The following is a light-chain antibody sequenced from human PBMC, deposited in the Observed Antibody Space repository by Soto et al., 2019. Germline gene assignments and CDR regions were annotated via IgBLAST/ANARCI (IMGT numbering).Light chain of an antibody. CDR2: DAS. V-gene: IGKV1-13*02. CDR3: QQFHSYPWT. Sequence: AVQLTQSPSSLSASVGDRVTITCRASQGISSALAWYHQKPGKAPKLLIFDASTLKGGVPSRFSGSGSGTDFILTISSLQPEDFAPYYCQQFHSYPWTFGQGTKVEI. J-gene: IGKJ1*01. CDR1: QGISSA.